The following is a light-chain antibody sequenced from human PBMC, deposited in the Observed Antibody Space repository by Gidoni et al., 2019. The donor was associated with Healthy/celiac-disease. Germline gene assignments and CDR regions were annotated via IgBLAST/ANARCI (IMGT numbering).Light chain of an antibody. CDR2: DVS. V-gene: IGLV2-11*01. J-gene: IGLJ2*01. CDR1: SSDVGGYNY. Sequence: QSALPQPRSVSGSPGHSVTISCTGTSSDVGGYNYVSWYQQHPGKAPKLMIYDVSKRPSGVPDRFSGSKSGNTASLTISGLQAEDEADYYCCSYAGSYTFVVFGGGTKLTVL. CDR3: CSYAGSYTFVV.